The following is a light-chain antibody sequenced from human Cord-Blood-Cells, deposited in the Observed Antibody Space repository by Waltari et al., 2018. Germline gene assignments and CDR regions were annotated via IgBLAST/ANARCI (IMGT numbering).Light chain of an antibody. CDR3: AAWDDSLNGPV. Sequence: QSVLTQLPSASGTPGPRVTISCYGSSSTLGSNTVNWYQQLPATAPKLLIYNNNQRPSGVPYRFSGSKSGTSASLAISGLQSEDEADYYCAAWDDSLNGPVFGGGTKLTVL. CDR1: SSTLGSNT. CDR2: NNN. J-gene: IGLJ2*01. V-gene: IGLV1-44*01.